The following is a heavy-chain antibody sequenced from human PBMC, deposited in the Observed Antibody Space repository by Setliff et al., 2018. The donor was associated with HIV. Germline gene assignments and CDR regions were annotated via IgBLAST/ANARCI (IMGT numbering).Heavy chain of an antibody. CDR3: ARGYGAAGGGY. CDR2: INHSGST. J-gene: IGHJ4*02. D-gene: IGHD6-25*01. CDR1: GGSFSGYY. Sequence: ETLSLTCAVYGGSFSGYYWSWIRQPPGKGLEWIGEINHSGSTNYNPSLKSRVTISVDTSKNQFSLKLSSVTAADTAVYYCARGYGAAGGGYWGQGTLVTVSS. V-gene: IGHV4-34*01.